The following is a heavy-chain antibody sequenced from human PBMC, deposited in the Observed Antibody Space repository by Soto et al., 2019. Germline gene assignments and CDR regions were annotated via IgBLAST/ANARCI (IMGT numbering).Heavy chain of an antibody. CDR3: ASNPVFGVVINPLD. D-gene: IGHD3-3*01. V-gene: IGHV1-3*04. J-gene: IGHJ3*01. Sequence: ASVKVSCKASGYTFSNYAMHWVRQAPGQGLEWMGWINTGNASTKYSQKFQGRVTITRDTSTSTVYMELSSLRSEDTAVYYCASNPVFGVVINPLDWGQGTMVTVSS. CDR2: INTGNAST. CDR1: GYTFSNYA.